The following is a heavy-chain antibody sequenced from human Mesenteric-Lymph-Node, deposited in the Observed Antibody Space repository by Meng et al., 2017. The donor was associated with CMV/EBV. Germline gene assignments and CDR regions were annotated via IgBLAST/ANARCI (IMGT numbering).Heavy chain of an antibody. V-gene: IGHV1-2*02. D-gene: IGHD2-2*01. CDR3: ARGSHIVVVPAASNWFDP. Sequence: ASVQVSCKASGYTFTGYYMHGVRQAPGQGLEGMGWINPNSGGTNYAQKFQGRVTMTSDTSISTAYMELSRLRSDDTAVYYCARGSHIVVVPAASNWFDPWGQGTLVTVSS. CDR2: INPNSGGT. J-gene: IGHJ5*02. CDR1: GYTFTGYY.